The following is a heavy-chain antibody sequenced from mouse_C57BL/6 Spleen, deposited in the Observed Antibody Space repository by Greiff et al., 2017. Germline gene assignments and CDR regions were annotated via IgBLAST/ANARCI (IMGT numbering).Heavy chain of an antibody. J-gene: IGHJ4*01. V-gene: IGHV1-64*01. CDR2: IHPNSGST. D-gene: IGHD1-1*01. CDR3: SRQGYYGSRDYAMDY. Sequence: QVQLQQPGAELVKPGASVKLSCKASGYTFTSYWMHWVKQRPGQGLEWIGMIHPNSGSTNYNEKFKSKATLTVDKSSSTAYMQLSSLTSEASAVYYCSRQGYYGSRDYAMDYWGQGTSVTVSS. CDR1: GYTFTSYW.